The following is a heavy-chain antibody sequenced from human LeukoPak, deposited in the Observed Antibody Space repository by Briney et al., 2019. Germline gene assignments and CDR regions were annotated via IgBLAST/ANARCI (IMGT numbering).Heavy chain of an antibody. CDR3: ARDGMYGSSSYYYYMDV. D-gene: IGHD6-6*01. CDR1: GFTFSSYW. J-gene: IGHJ6*03. V-gene: IGHV3-74*01. CDR2: IQSDGSST. Sequence: GGSLRLSCAASGFTFSSYWMHWVRQAPGKGLVWVSRIQSDGSSTSYADSVKGRFTISRDNAKNTLYLQMNSLRAEDTAVYYCARDGMYGSSSYYYYMDVWGKGTTVTVSS.